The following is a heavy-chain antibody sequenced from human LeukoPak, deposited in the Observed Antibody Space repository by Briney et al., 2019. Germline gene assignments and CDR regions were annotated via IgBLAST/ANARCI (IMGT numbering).Heavy chain of an antibody. CDR1: GYIFSSYW. Sequence: HGESLKISCKGSGYIFSSYWIAWVRQMPGKGLEWMGIICPGGSDSRYSPPFQGQVTISADKSITTAYLQWSSLKASDTAMYYCARLGYCSGTSCYGVDYWGQGTLVTVSS. D-gene: IGHD2-2*01. CDR3: ARLGYCSGTSCYGVDY. J-gene: IGHJ4*02. CDR2: ICPGGSDS. V-gene: IGHV5-51*01.